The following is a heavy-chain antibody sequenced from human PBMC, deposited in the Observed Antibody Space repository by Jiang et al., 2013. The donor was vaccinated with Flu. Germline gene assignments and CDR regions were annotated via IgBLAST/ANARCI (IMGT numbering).Heavy chain of an antibody. D-gene: IGHD3-10*01. Sequence: GLVKPSETLSLTCTVSGGSISSYYWSWIRQPAGKGLEWIGRIYTSGSTNYNPSLKSRVTISVDTSKNQFSLKLSSVTAADTAVYYCARHLSRPYYYGSGSQKNYYYGMDVWGQGTTVTVSS. J-gene: IGHJ6*02. V-gene: IGHV4-4*07. CDR3: ARHLSRPYYYGSGSQKNYYYGMDV. CDR2: IYTSGST. CDR1: GGSISSYY.